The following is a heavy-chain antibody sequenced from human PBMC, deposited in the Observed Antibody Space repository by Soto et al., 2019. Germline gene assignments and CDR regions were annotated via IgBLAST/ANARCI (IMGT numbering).Heavy chain of an antibody. J-gene: IGHJ6*02. D-gene: IGHD6-13*01. Sequence: GGSLRLSCAASGFTFSSYGMHWVRQAPGKGLEWVAVISYDGSNKYYADSVKGRFTISRDNSKNTLYLQMNSLRAEDTAVYYCAKDLRAAAGRYYYYGMDVWGQGTTVTVSS. CDR1: GFTFSSYG. V-gene: IGHV3-30*18. CDR2: ISYDGSNK. CDR3: AKDLRAAAGRYYYYGMDV.